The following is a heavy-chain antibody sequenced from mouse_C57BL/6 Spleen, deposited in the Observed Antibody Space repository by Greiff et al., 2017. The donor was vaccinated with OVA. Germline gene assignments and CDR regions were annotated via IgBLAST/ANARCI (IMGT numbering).Heavy chain of an antibody. CDR3: ARAYYGNYGYFDY. CDR1: GYAFSSSW. V-gene: IGHV1-82*01. J-gene: IGHJ2*01. CDR2: IYPGDGDT. Sequence: VKLVESGPELVKPGASVKISCKASGYAFSSSWMNWVKQRPGKGLEWIGRIYPGDGDTNYNGKFKGKATLTADKSSSTAYMQLSSLTSEDSAVYFCARAYYGNYGYFDYWGQGTTLTVSS. D-gene: IGHD2-10*01.